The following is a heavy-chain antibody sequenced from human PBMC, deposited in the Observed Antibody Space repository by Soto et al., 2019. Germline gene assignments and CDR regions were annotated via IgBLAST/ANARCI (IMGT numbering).Heavy chain of an antibody. D-gene: IGHD3-9*01. J-gene: IGHJ4*02. CDR1: GFSLSTSRVG. CDR3: AHLNLRYFDWSY. V-gene: IGHV2-5*02. CDR2: IYWDNDK. Sequence: QITLKESGPTLVKPTQTLTLTCTFSGFSLSTSRVGVGWIRQPPGKALEWLALIYWDNDKRYRPSLKSRLTITKDTSKKQVVLTMTNMDPVDTATYYCAHLNLRYFDWSYWGQGTLVTVSS.